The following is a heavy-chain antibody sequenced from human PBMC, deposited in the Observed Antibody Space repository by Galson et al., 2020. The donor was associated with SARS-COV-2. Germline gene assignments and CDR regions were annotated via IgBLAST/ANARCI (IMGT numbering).Heavy chain of an antibody. CDR2: IKQDGSEK. V-gene: IGHV3-7*01. J-gene: IGHJ4*02. CDR1: GFTFSSYW. CDR3: ARDRDCGGECNEGSDY. D-gene: IGHD2-21*01. Sequence: GGSLRLSCAAPGFTFSSYWMSWVRQAPGKGLEWVANIKQDGSEKYYVDSVKGRFTISRDNAKNSLYLQMNSLRAEDTAVYYCARDRDCGGECNEGSDYWGQGTLVTVSS.